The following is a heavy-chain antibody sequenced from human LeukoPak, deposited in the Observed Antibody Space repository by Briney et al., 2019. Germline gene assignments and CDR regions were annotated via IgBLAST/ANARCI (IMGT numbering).Heavy chain of an antibody. Sequence: ASVKVSCKASGYTFTSYDINWVRQATGQGLEWMGWMNPNSGNTGYAQKFQGRVTVTRNTSISTAYMELSSLRSADTAVYYCARGSMAVAGPLWGQGTLVTVSS. J-gene: IGHJ4*02. CDR3: ARGSMAVAGPL. D-gene: IGHD6-19*01. V-gene: IGHV1-8*01. CDR1: GYTFTSYD. CDR2: MNPNSGNT.